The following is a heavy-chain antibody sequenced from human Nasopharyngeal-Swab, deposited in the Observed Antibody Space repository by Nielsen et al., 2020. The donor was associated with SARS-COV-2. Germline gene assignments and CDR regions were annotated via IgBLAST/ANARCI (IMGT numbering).Heavy chain of an antibody. CDR3: ARIGLYDTLTGYYSHYYMNV. Sequence: VRQAQGEVLESGAAIWYDGGNKFYEDSVKGRFAITRDNSENTLYLQMNSLRAEDTAVYYCARIGLYDTLTGYYSHYYMNVWGKGTTVTVSS. CDR2: IWYDGGNK. D-gene: IGHD3-9*01. V-gene: IGHV3-33*01. J-gene: IGHJ6*03.